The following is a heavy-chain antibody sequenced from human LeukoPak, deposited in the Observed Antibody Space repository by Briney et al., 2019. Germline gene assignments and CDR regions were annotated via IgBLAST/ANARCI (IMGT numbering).Heavy chain of an antibody. CDR1: GFTVSSNY. CDR3: ARTWLQQWFLMHV. CDR2: IYSGGST. J-gene: IGHJ6*04. V-gene: IGHV3-66*02. Sequence: HPGGSLRLSCTASGFTVSSNYMSWVRQAPGKGLEWVSVIYSGGSTYYADSVKGRFTISRDNSRDTLYLQMNSLRAEDTAVYYCARTWLQQWFLMHVLGKGTTVTVSS. D-gene: IGHD5-18*01.